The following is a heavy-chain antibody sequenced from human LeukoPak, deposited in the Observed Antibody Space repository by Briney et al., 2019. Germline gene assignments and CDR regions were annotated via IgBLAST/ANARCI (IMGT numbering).Heavy chain of an antibody. CDR2: IRAYNGNT. D-gene: IGHD3-22*01. Sequence: GFSVKVSCKASGYTFTSYGIRWVRQAPGQGLEWMGWIRAYNGNTKYAPKLQGRFTITTDTSTSTAYMEVRSLRSDCAAGYYCARAAGYYDSSGYHLPHYWGQGTLVTVSS. V-gene: IGHV1-18*01. CDR3: ARAAGYYDSSGYHLPHY. CDR1: GYTFTSYG. J-gene: IGHJ4*02.